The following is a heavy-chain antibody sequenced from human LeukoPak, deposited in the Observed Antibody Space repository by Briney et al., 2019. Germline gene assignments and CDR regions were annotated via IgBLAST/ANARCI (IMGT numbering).Heavy chain of an antibody. CDR1: GGSFSGYY. D-gene: IGHD3-3*01. Sequence: SETLSLTCAVYGGSFSGYYWSWIRQPPGKGLEWIGEINHSGSTNYNPSLKSRVTISVDTSKNQFSLKLSSVTAADTAAYYCARGRLLRLRFLEWLSVHFDYWGQGTLVTVSS. V-gene: IGHV4-34*01. CDR3: ARGRLLRLRFLEWLSVHFDY. J-gene: IGHJ4*02. CDR2: INHSGST.